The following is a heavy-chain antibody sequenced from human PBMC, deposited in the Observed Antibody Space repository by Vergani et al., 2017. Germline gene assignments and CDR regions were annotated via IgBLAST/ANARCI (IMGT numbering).Heavy chain of an antibody. V-gene: IGHV3-7*01. J-gene: IGHJ6*03. D-gene: IGHD2-2*02. Sequence: EVLLVESGRGLVQPGGSLRLSCATSGFTFTDHWMTWVRQAPGKGLEWVAIVKQDAGGKYYVDSVKGRFIISRDNARNSVYLQMNSLRTEDTAVYYCVRAAEVRPSAIRGHYLFYMDVWGKGTAVTVSS. CDR3: VRAAEVRPSAIRGHYLFYMDV. CDR2: VKQDAGGK. CDR1: GFTFTDHW.